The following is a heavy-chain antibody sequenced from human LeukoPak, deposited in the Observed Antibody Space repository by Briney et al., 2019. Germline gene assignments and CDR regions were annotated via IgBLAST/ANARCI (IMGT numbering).Heavy chain of an antibody. CDR2: ISGSGGST. D-gene: IGHD2-15*01. CDR1: GFTFSSYA. J-gene: IGHJ3*02. CDR3: AKSFSPDIVVVVAAIDAFDI. V-gene: IGHV3-23*01. Sequence: GGSLRLSCAASGFTFSSYAISWVRQAPGKGLEWVSAISGSGGSTYYADSVKGRFTISRDNSKNTLYLQMNSLRAEGTAVYYCAKSFSPDIVVVVAAIDAFDIWGQGTMVTVSS.